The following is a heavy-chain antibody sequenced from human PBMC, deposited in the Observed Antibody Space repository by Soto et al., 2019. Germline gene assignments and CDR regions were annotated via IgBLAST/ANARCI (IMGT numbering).Heavy chain of an antibody. Sequence: QVQLQESGPGLVKPSQTLSLTCTVSGGSISSGGYYWSWIRQHPGKGLEWIGYIYYSGSTYYNPSLKSRVTXXVXTXXNQFSLKLSSVTAADTAVYYCARFGTYDWDPTFDPWGQGTLVTVSS. CDR1: GGSISSGGYY. J-gene: IGHJ5*02. D-gene: IGHD1-1*01. CDR2: IYYSGST. V-gene: IGHV4-31*03. CDR3: ARFGTYDWDPTFDP.